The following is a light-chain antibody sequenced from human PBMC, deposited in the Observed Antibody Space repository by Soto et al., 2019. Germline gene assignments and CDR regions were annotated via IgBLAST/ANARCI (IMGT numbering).Light chain of an antibody. V-gene: IGKV3D-15*01. CDR2: GAS. J-gene: IGKJ4*01. Sequence: EIVMTQSPATLSVFPGEGVTLSYTARPHLYNNLAWYQHKTGRPPRLLLYGASTRDTGIPPRFSGTGTGTEFTLTISSLQSEDFAVYYCQQYSLWPRTFGGGTKVDIK. CDR1: PHLYNN. CDR3: QQYSLWPRT.